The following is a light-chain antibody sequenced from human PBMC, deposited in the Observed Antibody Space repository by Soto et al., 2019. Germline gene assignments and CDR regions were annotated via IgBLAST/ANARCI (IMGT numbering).Light chain of an antibody. Sequence: QPASVSGSPGQSITISCTGTSSDVGGYNFVSWYQHHPGKAPKLIIYEVTTRPSGVSNRFSASKSGNTASLTISGLQAEDEADYYCSSYTNTSTLVGFGGGTKVTVL. CDR1: SSDVGGYNF. CDR3: SSYTNTSTLVG. J-gene: IGLJ2*01. V-gene: IGLV2-14*01. CDR2: EVT.